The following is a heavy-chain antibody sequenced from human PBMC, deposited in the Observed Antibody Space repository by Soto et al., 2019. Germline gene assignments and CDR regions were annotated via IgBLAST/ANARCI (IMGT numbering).Heavy chain of an antibody. CDR3: AHAGDYDLLTCDH. V-gene: IGHV2-5*02. Sequence: QITLKESGPTLVRPAQTLTLTCDFSGFSLSTYDMGVAWIRQPPGKALEWLALIYWDDDKRYSPSLKDRLAISKDTSSNQVVLTITNMDPGDTATYFCAHAGDYDLLTCDHWGPGTLVTVSS. D-gene: IGHD4-17*01. CDR2: IYWDDDK. CDR1: GFSLSTYDMG. J-gene: IGHJ4*02.